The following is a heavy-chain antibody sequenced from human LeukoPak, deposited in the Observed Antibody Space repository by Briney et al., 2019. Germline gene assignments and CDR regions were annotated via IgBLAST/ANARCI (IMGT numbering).Heavy chain of an antibody. CDR3: ARGEGMTTVTTSQN. V-gene: IGHV1-69*13. D-gene: IGHD4-17*01. J-gene: IGHJ4*02. Sequence: ASVKVSCKASGGTFSSYAISWVRQAPGQGLEWMGGIIPIFGTANYAQKFQGRVTITADESTSTAYMELSSLRSEDTAVYYCARGEGMTTVTTSQNWGQGTLVTVSS. CDR1: GGTFSSYA. CDR2: IIPIFGTA.